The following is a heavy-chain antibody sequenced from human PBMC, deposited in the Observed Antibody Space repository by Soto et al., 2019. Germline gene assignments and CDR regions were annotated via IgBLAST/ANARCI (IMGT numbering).Heavy chain of an antibody. D-gene: IGHD3-10*01. CDR2: ITGSGGST. CDR1: GFTFSSYT. Sequence: GGSLRLSCAASGFTFSSYTMSWVRQAPGKGLEWVSAITGSGGSTSSVDSVKGRFTISRDNSKNTLYLQMNSLRAEDTAVYYCAKPPQSYSGSGYFHYWGQGTLVTVSS. CDR3: AKPPQSYSGSGYFHY. V-gene: IGHV3-23*01. J-gene: IGHJ4*02.